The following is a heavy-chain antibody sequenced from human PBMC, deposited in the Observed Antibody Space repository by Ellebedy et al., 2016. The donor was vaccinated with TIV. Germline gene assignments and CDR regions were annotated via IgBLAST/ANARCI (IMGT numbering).Heavy chain of an antibody. D-gene: IGHD1-26*01. V-gene: IGHV3-30*18. CDR2: ISYDGSDK. CDR1: GFTFRSYG. Sequence: GESLKISCAASGFTFRSYGMHWVRQAPGRGLEWLAVISYDGSDKSYGDSVKGRFTISRDNYKNTLYLQMNSLRVEDTAVNDCAKYSGSYYKFDHWGQGTLVTVSS. CDR3: AKYSGSYYKFDH. J-gene: IGHJ4*02.